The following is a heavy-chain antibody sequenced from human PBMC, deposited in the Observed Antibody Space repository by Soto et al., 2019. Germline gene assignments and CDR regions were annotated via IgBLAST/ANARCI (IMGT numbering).Heavy chain of an antibody. V-gene: IGHV1-18*01. D-gene: IGHD3-16*02. CDR1: GYTFTSYG. CDR2: ISAYNGNT. CDR3: ARDGTYYDYIWGSYPQGGWFDP. J-gene: IGHJ5*02. Sequence: ASVKVSCKASGYTFTSYGISWVRQAPEQGLEWMGWISAYNGNTNYAQKLQGRVTMTTDTSTSTAYMELRSLRSDDTAVYYCARDGTYYDYIWGSYPQGGWFDPWGQGTLVTVSS.